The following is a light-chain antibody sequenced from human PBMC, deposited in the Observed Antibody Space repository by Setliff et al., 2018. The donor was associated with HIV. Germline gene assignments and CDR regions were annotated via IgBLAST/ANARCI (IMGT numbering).Light chain of an antibody. CDR1: SSNIGAGYD. Sequence: QSVLTQPPSVSGAPGQRVTISCTGSSSNIGAGYDVHWYQQPPGTAPKVLIYSNTNRPSGVPDRFSGSKAGTSASLVISGLQSEDEADYYCATWDDSLKVIFGGGTK. V-gene: IGLV1-40*01. CDR3: ATWDDSLKVI. CDR2: SNT. J-gene: IGLJ2*01.